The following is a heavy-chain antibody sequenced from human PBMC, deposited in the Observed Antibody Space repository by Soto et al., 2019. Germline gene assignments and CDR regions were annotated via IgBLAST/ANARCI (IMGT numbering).Heavy chain of an antibody. D-gene: IGHD1-1*01. J-gene: IGHJ6*02. CDR3: VKGYWKGDV. CDR2: ISGSGGSI. Sequence: EVQLLESGGGLVQPGGSLRLSCAASGFTFSTYAMNWVRQAPGKGLEWVSAISGSGGSIHYADSVKGRFTISRDNSKNTLYLQMNSLRAEDTAVYHCVKGYWKGDVWGQGTTVTVSS. CDR1: GFTFSTYA. V-gene: IGHV3-23*01.